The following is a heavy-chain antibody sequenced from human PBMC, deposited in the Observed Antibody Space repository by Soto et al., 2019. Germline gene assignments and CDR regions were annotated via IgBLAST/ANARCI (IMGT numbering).Heavy chain of an antibody. J-gene: IGHJ4*02. Sequence: QVQLVESGGGVVQPGRSLRLSCAASGFTFSSYGMHWVRQAVGKGMEWVAVIWYDGNTKYYADSVKGRFTISRDNSKNTLYLQMSSLRAEDTAVYYCARELGYFDYWGQGTLVTVSS. V-gene: IGHV3-33*01. CDR2: IWYDGNTK. CDR3: ARELGYFDY. CDR1: GFTFSSYG.